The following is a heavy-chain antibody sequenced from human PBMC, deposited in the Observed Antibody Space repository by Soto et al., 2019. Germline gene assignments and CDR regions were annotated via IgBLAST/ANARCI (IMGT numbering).Heavy chain of an antibody. CDR2: IYHSGST. J-gene: IGHJ5*02. CDR3: ARVGGYDILTGASGNCFDP. V-gene: IGHV4-4*02. CDR1: SGSISSSNW. D-gene: IGHD3-9*01. Sequence: SETLSLTCAVSSGSISSSNWWSWVRQPPGKGLEWIGEIYHSGSTNYNPSLKSRVTISVDKSKNQFSLKLSSVTAADTAVYYCARVGGYDILTGASGNCFDPWGQGTLVTVSS.